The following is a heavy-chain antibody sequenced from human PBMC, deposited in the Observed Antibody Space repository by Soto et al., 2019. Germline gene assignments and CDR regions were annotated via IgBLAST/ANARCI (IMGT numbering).Heavy chain of an antibody. CDR3: AKVGLFDGNKPITFEF. Sequence: PGGSLRLSCAASGFSFSSYWMSWARQAPGRGLEGVANINQDATRQAYVDSVEGRFSISRDNAKNSLFLQMKSLTVEDTAVYYCAKVGLFDGNKPITFEFWGQGKLVTVSS. V-gene: IGHV3-7*03. CDR1: GFSFSSYW. CDR2: INQDATRQ. J-gene: IGHJ4*02. D-gene: IGHD3-10*01.